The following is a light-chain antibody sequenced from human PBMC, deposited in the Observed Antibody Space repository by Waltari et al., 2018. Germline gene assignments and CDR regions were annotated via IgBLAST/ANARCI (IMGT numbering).Light chain of an antibody. J-gene: IGKJ2*01. CDR1: QSISSW. Sequence: DIQMTQSPSTLSASVGHRLTITSRASQSISSWLAWYQQKPGKAPKLLIYDASSLESGVPSRFSGSGSGTEFTLTISSLQPDDFATYYCQQYNSYSPYTFGQGTKLEIK. V-gene: IGKV1-5*01. CDR3: QQYNSYSPYT. CDR2: DAS.